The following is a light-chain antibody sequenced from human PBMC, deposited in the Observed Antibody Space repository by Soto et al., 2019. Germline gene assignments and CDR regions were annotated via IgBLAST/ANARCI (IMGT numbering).Light chain of an antibody. CDR1: QSVSSN. J-gene: IGKJ4*01. CDR3: QQYNNWRT. V-gene: IGKV3-15*01. Sequence: EIVMTQSPATLSVSPGERATLSCRASQSVSSNLAWYQQKPGQAPRLLIYGASTRATGIPAMFSGSVSGTEFTLTISSLQSEDFAVYYCQQYNNWRTFGGGTKVEIK. CDR2: GAS.